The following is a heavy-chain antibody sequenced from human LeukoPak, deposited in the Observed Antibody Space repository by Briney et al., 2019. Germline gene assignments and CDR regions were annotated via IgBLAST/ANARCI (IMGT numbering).Heavy chain of an antibody. V-gene: IGHV3-21*01. CDR2: ISSSSSYI. CDR1: GFTFSSYS. Sequence: AGGSLRLSCAASGFTFSSYSMNWVRQAPGKGLEWVSSISSSSSYIYYADSVKGRFTISRDNAKNSLYLQMNSLRAEDTAVYYCARASSVVTPFDYWGQGTLVTVSS. D-gene: IGHD2-15*01. CDR3: ARASSVVTPFDY. J-gene: IGHJ4*02.